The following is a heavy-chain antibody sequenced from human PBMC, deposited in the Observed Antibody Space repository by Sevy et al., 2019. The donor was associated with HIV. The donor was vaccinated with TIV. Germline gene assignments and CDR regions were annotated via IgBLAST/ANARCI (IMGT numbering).Heavy chain of an antibody. CDR3: ARENRHCTNGICYGYYGMDV. J-gene: IGHJ6*02. CDR2: ISLSGSAI. V-gene: IGHV3-11*01. Sequence: GGSLRLSCAASGFTFSDYFMSWIRQAPGKGLEWISYISLSGSAIYYAYSVKGRFTISRDNAKNSLYLQMNSLRAEDTAGYYCARENRHCTNGICYGYYGMDVWGQGTMVTVSS. CDR1: GFTFSDYF. D-gene: IGHD2-8*01.